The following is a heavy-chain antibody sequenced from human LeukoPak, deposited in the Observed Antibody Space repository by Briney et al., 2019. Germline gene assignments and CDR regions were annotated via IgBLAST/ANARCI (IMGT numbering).Heavy chain of an antibody. D-gene: IGHD2-2*03. J-gene: IGHJ5*02. CDR2: IKQDGSQK. V-gene: IGHV3-7*01. CDR1: GFTFSGHW. CDR3: AAWMET. Sequence: GGSLRLSCAASGFTFSGHWMHWVRQAPGKGLEWVANIKQDGSQKYYVDSVKGRFTISRDNAKNSLYLQMNSLKADDTAVYYRAAWMETWGQGTLVTVSS.